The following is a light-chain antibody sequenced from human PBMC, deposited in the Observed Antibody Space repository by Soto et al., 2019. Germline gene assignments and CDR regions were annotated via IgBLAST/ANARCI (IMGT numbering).Light chain of an antibody. J-gene: IGLJ3*02. CDR1: SSDVGGYNY. CDR2: DVS. Sequence: QSALTQPRSVSGSPGQSVTISCTGTSSDVGGYNYVSWYQQYPGKAPKLMTYDVSKRPSGIPDRFSGSKSGNTASLTISGLQAEDEADYYCCSYAGSYIWVFGGGTQLTVL. CDR3: CSYAGSYIWV. V-gene: IGLV2-11*01.